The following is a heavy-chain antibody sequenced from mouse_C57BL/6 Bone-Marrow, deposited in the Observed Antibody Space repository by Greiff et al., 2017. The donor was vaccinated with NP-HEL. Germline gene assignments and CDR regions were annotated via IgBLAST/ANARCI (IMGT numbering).Heavy chain of an antibody. CDR1: GYAFSSYW. Sequence: QVQLQQSGAELVKPGASVKISCKASGYAFSSYWMNWVKQRPGKGLEWIGQIYPGDGDTNYNGKVKGKATLTADKSSSTAYMQLSSLTSEDSAVYFCARGGTRWYFDVWGTGTTVTVSS. J-gene: IGHJ1*03. CDR2: IYPGDGDT. V-gene: IGHV1-80*01. D-gene: IGHD3-3*01. CDR3: ARGGTRWYFDV.